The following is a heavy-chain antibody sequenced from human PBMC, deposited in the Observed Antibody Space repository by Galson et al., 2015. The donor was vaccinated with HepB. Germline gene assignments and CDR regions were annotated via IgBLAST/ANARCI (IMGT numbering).Heavy chain of an antibody. D-gene: IGHD5-18*01. CDR3: ARRGYSYGYDY. CDR2: INTNGGST. J-gene: IGHJ4*02. V-gene: IGHV3-64*01. Sequence: SLRLSCAASGFTFSSYAMHWVRQAPGKGLEHVSAINTNGGSTYYANSVKGRFTISRDNSKNTLYLQMGSLRAEDMAVYYCARRGYSYGYDYWGQGTQVTVSS. CDR1: GFTFSSYA.